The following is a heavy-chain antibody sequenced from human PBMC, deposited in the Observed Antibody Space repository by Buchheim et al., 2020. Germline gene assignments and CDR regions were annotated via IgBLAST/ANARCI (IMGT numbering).Heavy chain of an antibody. J-gene: IGHJ6*02. CDR2: IHWTGSA. Sequence: QVQLQESGPGLVKPSETLSLTCTVSDGSISTYYWGWVRQPPGKGLEWIGYIHWTGSANYNPSLKSRVTLSIHTSTTQFSLRLGSVTAADTAVYYCTRTIALPQFGMDVWGQGTT. CDR3: TRTIALPQFGMDV. V-gene: IGHV4-59*12. D-gene: IGHD5-24*01. CDR1: DGSISTYY.